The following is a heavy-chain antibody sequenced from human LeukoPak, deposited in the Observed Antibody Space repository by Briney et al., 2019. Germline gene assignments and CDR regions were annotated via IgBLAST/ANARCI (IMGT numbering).Heavy chain of an antibody. CDR2: IYPGDSDT. V-gene: IGHV5-51*01. Sequence: GESLKISCKGSGYSFTSYWIGWVRQMPGKGLEWMGIIYPGDSDTRYSPSFQGQVTISADKSISTAYLQWSSLKASDTAMYYCARIALPWGSYRYYCYYGMDVWGQGTTVTVSS. CDR3: ARIALPWGSYRYYCYYGMDV. D-gene: IGHD3-16*02. CDR1: GYSFTSYW. J-gene: IGHJ6*02.